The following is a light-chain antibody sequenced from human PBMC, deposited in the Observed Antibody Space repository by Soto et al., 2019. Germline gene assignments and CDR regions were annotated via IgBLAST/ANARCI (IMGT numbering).Light chain of an antibody. CDR1: QTINSY. CDR3: QQRSSWPFT. CDR2: ATS. J-gene: IGKJ3*01. Sequence: EIVLTQSPATLSLSPGERATLSCRASQTINSYLAWYQQKPGQAPRLLIYATSNRATGIPARFSGSGSGTDFTLSISSLEPKDFAVYYCQQRSSWPFTFGPGTKVDIK. V-gene: IGKV3-11*01.